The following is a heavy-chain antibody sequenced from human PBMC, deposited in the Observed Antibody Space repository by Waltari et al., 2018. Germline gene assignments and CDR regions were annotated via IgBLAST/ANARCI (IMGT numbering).Heavy chain of an antibody. CDR3: ARGAWYYDSSGYHDY. J-gene: IGHJ4*02. V-gene: IGHV3-48*01. CDR1: GFPFSSYG. CDR2: SSSSSSTD. D-gene: IGHD3-22*01. Sequence: EVQLVESGGGLVQPGGSLRLSCAASGFPFSSYGMNWVRQAPGKGVEWVSYSSSSSSTDYDADSVKGRFTISRDNAKNSLYLQMNSLRAEDTAVYYCARGAWYYDSSGYHDYWGQGTLVTVSS.